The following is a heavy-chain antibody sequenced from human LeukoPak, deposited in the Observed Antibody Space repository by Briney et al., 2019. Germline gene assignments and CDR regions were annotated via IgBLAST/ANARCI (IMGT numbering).Heavy chain of an antibody. CDR3: ARLGIAVAGTSLAFDY. Sequence: GGSLILSCAASGFTFSSYGMHWVRQAPGKGLEWVAFIRYDGSNKYYADSVKGRFTISRDNSKNTLYLQMNSLRAEDTAVYYCARLGIAVAGTSLAFDYWGQGTLVTVSS. D-gene: IGHD6-19*01. J-gene: IGHJ4*02. V-gene: IGHV3-30*02. CDR1: GFTFSSYG. CDR2: IRYDGSNK.